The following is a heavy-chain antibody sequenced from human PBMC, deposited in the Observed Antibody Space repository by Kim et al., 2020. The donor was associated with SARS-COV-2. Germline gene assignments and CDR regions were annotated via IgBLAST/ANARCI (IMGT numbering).Heavy chain of an antibody. CDR1: GYTFTSYA. CDR3: ARVSVTTPRQYSGYDPRLRGYYFDY. J-gene: IGHJ4*02. V-gene: IGHV1-3*01. Sequence: ASVKVSCKASGYTFTSYAMHWVRQAPGQRLEWMGWINAGNGNTKYSQKFQGRVTITRDTSASTAYMELSSLRSEDTAVYYCARVSVTTPRQYSGYDPRLRGYYFDYWGQGTLVTVSS. CDR2: INAGNGNT. D-gene: IGHD5-12*01.